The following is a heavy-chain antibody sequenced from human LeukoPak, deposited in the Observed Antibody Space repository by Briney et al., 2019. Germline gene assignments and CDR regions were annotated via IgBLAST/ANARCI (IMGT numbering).Heavy chain of an antibody. V-gene: IGHV1-8*02. CDR3: ARVPSLPRAYRVGSVAVDTYFDY. J-gene: IGHJ4*02. CDR1: GYTFTGYY. CDR2: MNPNSGNT. Sequence: ASVKVSCKASGYTFTGYYMHWVRQAPGQGLEWMGWMNPNSGNTGYAQKFQGRVTMTRNTSISTAYMELSSLRSEDTAVYYCARVPSLPRAYRVGSVAVDTYFDYWGQGTLVTVSS. D-gene: IGHD6-19*01.